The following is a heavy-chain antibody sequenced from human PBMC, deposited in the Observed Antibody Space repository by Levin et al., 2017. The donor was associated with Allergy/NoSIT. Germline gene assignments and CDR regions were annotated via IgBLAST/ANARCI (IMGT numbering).Heavy chain of an antibody. CDR1: GFTFSSYA. CDR3: ARLGTVTTFDY. CDR2: ISNNGGST. J-gene: IGHJ4*02. D-gene: IGHD4-17*01. V-gene: IGHV3-64*01. Sequence: SCAASGFTFSSYAMHWVRQAPGKELEYVSAISNNGGSTYYANSVKGRFTISRDNSKNTVHLQMGSLRAEDMAVYYCARLGTVTTFDYWGQGTLVTVSS.